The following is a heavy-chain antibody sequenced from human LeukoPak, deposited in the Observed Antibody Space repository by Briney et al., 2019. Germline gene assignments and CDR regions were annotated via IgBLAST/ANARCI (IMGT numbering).Heavy chain of an antibody. D-gene: IGHD5/OR15-5a*01. CDR3: ARATLYDYYFNY. CDR2: INPSDGST. Sequence: ASVKVSCKASGYTFTNYYMHWVRQAPGQGLVWMGIINPSDGSTSYAQKFQGRVTMTRDTSTSTVYMELSSLRSEDTAVYYCARATLYDYYFNYWGQGTLVTVSS. V-gene: IGHV1-46*01. CDR1: GYTFTNYY. J-gene: IGHJ4*02.